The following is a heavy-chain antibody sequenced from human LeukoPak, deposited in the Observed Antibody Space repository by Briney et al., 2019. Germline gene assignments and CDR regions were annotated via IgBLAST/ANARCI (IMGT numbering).Heavy chain of an antibody. CDR1: GESFRAYY. CDR3: AGGDYGNQRSNNWFDP. Sequence: SETLSLTCAVYGESFRAYYWTWLRQPPGKGLEWIGEINHSGSTNYNPSLKSRVTISVDTSKSQFSLRLSSVTAADTAVYYCAGGDYGNQRSNNWFDPWGQGTLVTVSS. J-gene: IGHJ5*02. D-gene: IGHD4-11*01. V-gene: IGHV4-34*01. CDR2: INHSGST.